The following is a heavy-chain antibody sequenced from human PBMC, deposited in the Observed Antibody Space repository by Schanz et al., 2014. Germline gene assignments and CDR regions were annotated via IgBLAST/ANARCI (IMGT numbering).Heavy chain of an antibody. Sequence: QVHLVQSGAEVHKPGASLKISCKASGYTFTNFFLHWVRQAPGQGLEWMGIINPIGGSTTYAQKLRGAVTLTTDTSTDTAYLELTSLRSEDTAVYYCARGRGCTGGSCYSWFDLWGQGTLVTVAS. J-gene: IGHJ5*02. CDR1: GYTFTNFF. CDR3: ARGRGCTGGSCYSWFDL. CDR2: INPIGGST. V-gene: IGHV1-46*04. D-gene: IGHD2-15*01.